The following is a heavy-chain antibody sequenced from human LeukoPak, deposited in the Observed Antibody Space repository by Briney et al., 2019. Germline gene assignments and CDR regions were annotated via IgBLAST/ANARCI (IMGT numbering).Heavy chain of an antibody. CDR3: AKDGGLWISAHWGDS. CDR2: ISTGGGNT. CDR1: GFTSRSYT. D-gene: IGHD2-2*03. V-gene: IGHV3-23*01. Sequence: PRGSLRLSCTASGFTSRSYTMSWVRQAPGTGLKWVSTISTGGGNTYYAHSVQGRFTVSKDDSKNALYLQMNSLRAEDTAVYYCAKDGGLWISAHWGDSWGRGTLVTVSS. J-gene: IGHJ4*02.